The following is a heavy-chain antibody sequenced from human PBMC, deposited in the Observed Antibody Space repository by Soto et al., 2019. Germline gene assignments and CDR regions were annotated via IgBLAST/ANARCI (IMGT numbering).Heavy chain of an antibody. CDR3: ARGGISHWAYFYYMDV. D-gene: IGHD2-21*01. CDR2: INHLGSI. J-gene: IGHJ6*03. CDR1: GGPLSDYF. V-gene: IGHV4-34*01. Sequence: PSETLSLTCVVSGGPLSDYFWSWIRQPPGMALEWIGEINHLGSINYNPSLKSRVTMSVDTSKTQFSLTLNSVTAADTATYYCARGGISHWAYFYYMDVWDRGTTVTVSS.